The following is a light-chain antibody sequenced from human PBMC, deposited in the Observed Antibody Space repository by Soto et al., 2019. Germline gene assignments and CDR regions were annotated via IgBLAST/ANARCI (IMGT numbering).Light chain of an antibody. CDR2: GAS. V-gene: IGKV3-15*01. CDR1: QSVSSN. CDR3: QHYNNWPFT. Sequence: EIVMTQSPATLSVSPGERATLSCRASQSVSSNFAWYQQPPGQAPSLLIYGASARATGIPARFSGSGSGTEFTLTISSLQSEDFAVYYCQHYNNWPFTFGQGTKLEI. J-gene: IGKJ2*01.